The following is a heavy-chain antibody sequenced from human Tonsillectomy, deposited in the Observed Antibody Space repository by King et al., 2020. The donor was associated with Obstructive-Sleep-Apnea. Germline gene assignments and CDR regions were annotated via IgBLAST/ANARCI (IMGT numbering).Heavy chain of an antibody. CDR2: IAYDGTDK. D-gene: IGHD5-12*01. Sequence: VQLVESGGGVVQPGRSLRLSCAASGITFNKYAMHWVRQAPGKGLEWVAVIAYDGTDKYYADPVKGRFTISKDNSKNTLYLQMNSLRTEDTAVYYCAKLVDINRPDVVDIWGQGTMVTVSS. CDR1: GITFNKYA. CDR3: AKLVDINRPDVVDI. J-gene: IGHJ3*02. V-gene: IGHV3-30*04.